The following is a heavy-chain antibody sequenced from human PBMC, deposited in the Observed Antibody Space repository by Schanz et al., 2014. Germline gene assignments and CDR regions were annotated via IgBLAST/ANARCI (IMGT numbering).Heavy chain of an antibody. D-gene: IGHD1-1*01. CDR2: INPSGGST. Sequence: QVQLVQSGAEVKKPGASVKVSCKASGYTFSSYGITWVRQAPGQGLEWMGMINPSGGSTTYAQKFQGRVTMTRDTSSTAAYMELNSLRSDDTAVCYCVRELSGGTFDYWGRGALVTVSS. V-gene: IGHV1-46*01. CDR3: VRELSGGTFDY. CDR1: GYTFSSYG. J-gene: IGHJ4*02.